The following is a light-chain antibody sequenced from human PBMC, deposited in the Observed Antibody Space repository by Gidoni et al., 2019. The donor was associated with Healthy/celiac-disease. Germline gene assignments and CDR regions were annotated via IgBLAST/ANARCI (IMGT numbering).Light chain of an antibody. CDR3: QVWVRSSDHVV. Sequence: SYVLTQPPSVSVAPGQTARITCGGNNIGSKSVHWYQQKPGQAPVLVVYDDSDRPSRIPARFSASNSGTTATLTIRRVEAGDEADYYCQVWVRSSDHVVFGGGPKLTVL. J-gene: IGLJ2*01. V-gene: IGLV3-21*02. CDR1: NIGSKS. CDR2: DDS.